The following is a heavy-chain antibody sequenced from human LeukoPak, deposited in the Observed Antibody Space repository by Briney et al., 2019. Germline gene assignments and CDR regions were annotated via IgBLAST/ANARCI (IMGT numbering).Heavy chain of an antibody. Sequence: GGSLRLSCAASGFTFSSYAMHWVRQAPGKGLEGVPVISYDGSNKYYADSGKGRFTISRDNSKTTLYLQMNSLRAEDTAVYYCAGGERPSGWQQLEPPGFAYWGQGTLVTVSS. CDR1: GFTFSSYA. D-gene: IGHD6-13*01. CDR2: ISYDGSNK. CDR3: AGGERPSGWQQLEPPGFAY. V-gene: IGHV3-30*04. J-gene: IGHJ4*02.